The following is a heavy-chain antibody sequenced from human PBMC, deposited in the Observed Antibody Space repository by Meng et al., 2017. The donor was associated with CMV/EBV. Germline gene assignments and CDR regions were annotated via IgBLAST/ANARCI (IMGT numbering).Heavy chain of an antibody. J-gene: IGHJ4*02. V-gene: IGHV4-59*11. CDR2: IHYTGRA. CDR1: GVSIRTHY. D-gene: IGHD1-1*01. Sequence: QLRQSGPVLVNPPATLSPTCRASGVSIRTHYWSWVRQTPGKGLEWIASIHYTGRADYSPSLKSRLTISVDTSDSQLSLKLSSVTPADTAMYYCAERGGGYRGQGILVTVSS. CDR3: AERGGGY.